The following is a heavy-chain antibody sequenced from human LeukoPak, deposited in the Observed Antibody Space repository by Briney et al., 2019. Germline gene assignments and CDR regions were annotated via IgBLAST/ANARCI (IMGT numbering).Heavy chain of an antibody. D-gene: IGHD3-10*01. CDR1: GYTFTSYG. Sequence: ASVKVSCKASGYTFTSYGISWVRQAPGQGLEWMGWISAYNGNTNYAQKLQGRVTMTTDTSTSTAYMELRGLRSEDTAVYYCATESLNAYGSGSYYWYYWGQGTLVTVSS. V-gene: IGHV1-18*01. J-gene: IGHJ4*02. CDR2: ISAYNGNT. CDR3: ATESLNAYGSGSYYWYY.